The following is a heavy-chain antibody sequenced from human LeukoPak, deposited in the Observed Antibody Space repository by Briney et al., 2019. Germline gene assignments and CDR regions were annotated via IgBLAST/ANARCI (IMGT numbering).Heavy chain of an antibody. CDR1: GFTFSSYG. J-gene: IGHJ3*02. D-gene: IGHD3-9*01. CDR2: IWYDGSNK. V-gene: IGHV3-33*01. Sequence: GRSLRLSCAASGFTFSSYGMHWVRQAPGKGLEWVAVIWYDGSNKYYADSVKGRFTISRDNSKNTLYLQMNGLRAEDTAVYYCARDSGRYYDILTGYSRLSDFDIWGQGTMVTVSS. CDR3: ARDSGRYYDILTGYSRLSDFDI.